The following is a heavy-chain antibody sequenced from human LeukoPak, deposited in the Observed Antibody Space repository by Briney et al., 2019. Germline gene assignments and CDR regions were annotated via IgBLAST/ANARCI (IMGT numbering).Heavy chain of an antibody. CDR1: GFHFPEPA. CDR2: NKSKAYRGTT. D-gene: IGHD5-18*01. J-gene: IGHJ6*02. CDR3: ARGPIQLWIHNAMDF. Sequence: GALLLFCPNPGFHFPEPAMGWVRQAAGKGGEGVGFNKSKAYRGTTEYAASVKGRFTISRDDSTSIAYLQMNSLKTDDTAVYYCARGPIQLWIHNAMDFWGQGTTVTVSS. V-gene: IGHV3-49*04.